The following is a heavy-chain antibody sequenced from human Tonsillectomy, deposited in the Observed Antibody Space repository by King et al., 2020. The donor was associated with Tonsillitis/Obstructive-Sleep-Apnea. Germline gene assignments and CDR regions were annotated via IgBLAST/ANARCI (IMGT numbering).Heavy chain of an antibody. D-gene: IGHD3-16*02. J-gene: IGHJ4*02. CDR2: INHSGST. V-gene: IGHV4-34*01. Sequence: VQLQQWGAGLLKPSETLSLICAVYGGSFSGYYWSWIRQPPGKGLEWIGEINHSGSTNYNPSLKSRVTISLDTSKNQFSLKLTSVTAADTAVYYCARSVYPVDFDAWGRGALVPVPS. CDR1: GGSFSGYY. CDR3: ARSVYPVDFDA.